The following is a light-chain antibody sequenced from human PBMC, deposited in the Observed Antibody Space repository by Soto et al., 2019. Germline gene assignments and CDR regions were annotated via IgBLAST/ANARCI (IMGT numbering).Light chain of an antibody. CDR1: QSVSLNY. V-gene: IGKV3-20*01. Sequence: EVVLTQSPDTLSLSPGERATLSCRASQSVSLNYLAWYQQKPGQTPRLLIYGASSRATGIPDRFSGSGSGTDFTLTIGRLEPEDFAVYYCQQYGSAPYSFGQGTKLEIK. CDR2: GAS. CDR3: QQYGSAPYS. J-gene: IGKJ2*03.